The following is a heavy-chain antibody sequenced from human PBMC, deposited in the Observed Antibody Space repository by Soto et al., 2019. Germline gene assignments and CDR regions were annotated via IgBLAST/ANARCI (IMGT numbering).Heavy chain of an antibody. J-gene: IGHJ4*02. CDR2: ISGFNGNT. CDR1: GSPFNFFG. D-gene: IGHD3-16*01. CDR3: ARIGVSSGHESPDFDS. Sequence: QVQLGQSGAEVKNPGASGKASSKASGSPFNFFGFTWGRQPPGQGLEWMGWISGFNGNTNYAADLQGRVTMTTDTSTSTAYMELRGLRSVDTAVYYCARIGVSSGHESPDFDSWGQGTLVTVSS. V-gene: IGHV1-18*01.